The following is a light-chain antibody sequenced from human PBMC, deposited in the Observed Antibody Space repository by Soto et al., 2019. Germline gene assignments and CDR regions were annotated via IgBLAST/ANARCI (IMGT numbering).Light chain of an antibody. V-gene: IGKV1-5*01. CDR1: QSISSW. Sequence: DIQMTQSPSTLSASVGHRVTITCRASQSISSWLAWYQQKPGKAPKLLIYDASSLGSGVPSRFSGSGSGTESTLTISSLQSDDSATYYCQQYNSYSWTFGQGTKVDIK. J-gene: IGKJ1*01. CDR2: DAS. CDR3: QQYNSYSWT.